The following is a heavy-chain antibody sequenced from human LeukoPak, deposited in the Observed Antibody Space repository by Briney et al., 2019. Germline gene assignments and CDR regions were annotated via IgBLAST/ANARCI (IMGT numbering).Heavy chain of an antibody. D-gene: IGHD1-26*01. V-gene: IGHV4-30-4*07. CDR1: GVSMSSGGYS. CDR3: ARVTRGSYDYFDY. J-gene: IGHJ4*02. Sequence: SETLSLTCAVSGVSMSSGGYSWSWIRQPPGKGLEWFGNIYYSGSTHYNPSLKSRITISVDTSKNQFSLKLSSVTAADTAVYYCARVTRGSYDYFDYWGQGTLVTVSS. CDR2: IYYSGST.